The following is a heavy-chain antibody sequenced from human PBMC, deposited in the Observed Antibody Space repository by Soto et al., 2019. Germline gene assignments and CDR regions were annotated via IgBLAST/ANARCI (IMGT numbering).Heavy chain of an antibody. CDR2: IYYSGST. V-gene: IGHV4-61*01. CDR1: GGSVSSGSYY. CDR3: ARDSVGSWYGDYYYGMDV. D-gene: IGHD6-13*01. J-gene: IGHJ6*02. Sequence: TSETLSLTCTVSGGSVSSGSYYWSWIRQPPGKGLEWIGYIYYSGSTNYNPSLKSRVTISVDTSKNQFSLKLSSVTAADTAVYYCARDSVGSWYGDYYYGMDVWGQGTTVTVSS.